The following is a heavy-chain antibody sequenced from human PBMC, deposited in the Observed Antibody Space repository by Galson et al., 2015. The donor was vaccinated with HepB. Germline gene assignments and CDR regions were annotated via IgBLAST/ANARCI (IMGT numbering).Heavy chain of an antibody. CDR1: GFTVRSNY. J-gene: IGHJ3*02. Sequence: SLRLSCADSGFTVRSNYMSWVRQAPGKGLEWVSIIYSGGSTYYADSAKGRFTISRDDSKNTLYLQMNSLRVEDTAVYYCARDLGSFDIWGQGTMVTVSS. D-gene: IGHD2-15*01. CDR3: ARDLGSFDI. V-gene: IGHV3-66*01. CDR2: IYSGGST.